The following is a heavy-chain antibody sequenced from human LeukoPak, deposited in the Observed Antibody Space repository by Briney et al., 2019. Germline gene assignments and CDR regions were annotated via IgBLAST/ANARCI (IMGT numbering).Heavy chain of an antibody. CDR2: INTNTGNP. V-gene: IGHV7-4-1*02. Sequence: GASVKVSCKASGYTFTSYAMNWVRQAPGQGLEWMGWINTNTGNPTYAQGFTGRFVFSLDTSVSTAYLQISSLKAEDTAVYYCARGSRALRYSGYGNNWFDPWGQGTLVTVSS. CDR3: ARGSRALRYSGYGNNWFDP. CDR1: GYTFTSYA. D-gene: IGHD5-12*01. J-gene: IGHJ5*02.